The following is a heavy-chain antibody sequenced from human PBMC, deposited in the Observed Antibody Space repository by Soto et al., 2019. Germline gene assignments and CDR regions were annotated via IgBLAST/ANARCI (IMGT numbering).Heavy chain of an antibody. CDR3: AKASVSSGWSYFDY. Sequence: PGGSLRLSCAASGFTVSSYGMHWVREAPGKGLEWVAVISYDGSNKYYADSVKGRFTISRDNSKNTLYLQMNSLRAEDTAVYYCAKASVSSGWSYFDYWGQGTLVTVSS. V-gene: IGHV3-30*18. J-gene: IGHJ4*02. CDR2: ISYDGSNK. CDR1: GFTVSSYG. D-gene: IGHD6-19*01.